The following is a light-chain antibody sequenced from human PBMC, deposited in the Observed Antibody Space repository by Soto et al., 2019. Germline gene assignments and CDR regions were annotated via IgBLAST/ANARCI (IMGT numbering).Light chain of an antibody. Sequence: QSVLTQPPSASATPGQRVTISCSGTNSNVGGNSVNWYQHLPGTAPKLLIDSDNQRPSGVPDRFSASKSGTSASLAISGLQSEDEGYYCCAAWDGSLGGFLALGGGTKLTVL. V-gene: IGLV1-44*01. CDR3: AAWDGSLGGFLA. CDR1: NSNVGGNS. J-gene: IGLJ2*01. CDR2: SDN.